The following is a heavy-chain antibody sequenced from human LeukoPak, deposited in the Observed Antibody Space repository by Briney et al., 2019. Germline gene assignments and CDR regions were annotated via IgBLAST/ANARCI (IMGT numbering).Heavy chain of an antibody. D-gene: IGHD3-16*01. Sequence: SQTLSLTCTVSGGSISSGDYYWSWIRQPPGKGLEWIGYIYYSGSTNYNPSLKSRVTISVDTSKNQFSLKLSSVTAADTAVYYCARDGGTRYYYYMDVRGKGTTVTVSS. J-gene: IGHJ6*03. CDR2: IYYSGST. CDR3: ARDGGTRYYYYMDV. CDR1: GGSISSGDYY. V-gene: IGHV4-61*08.